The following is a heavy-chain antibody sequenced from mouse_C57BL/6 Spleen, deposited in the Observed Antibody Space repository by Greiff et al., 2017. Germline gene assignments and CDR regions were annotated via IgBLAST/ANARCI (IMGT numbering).Heavy chain of an antibody. D-gene: IGHD1-1*01. V-gene: IGHV1-69*01. J-gene: IGHJ2*01. CDR1: GYTFTSYW. CDR3: ARRYLRYYFDY. CDR2: IDPSDSYT. Sequence: QVQLQQPGAELVLPGASVKLSCKASGYTFTSYWMHWVKQRPGQGLEWIGEIDPSDSYTTYNQKFKGKSTLTVDKSSSTAYMQLSSLTSEDSAVYYCARRYLRYYFDYWGQGTTLTVSS.